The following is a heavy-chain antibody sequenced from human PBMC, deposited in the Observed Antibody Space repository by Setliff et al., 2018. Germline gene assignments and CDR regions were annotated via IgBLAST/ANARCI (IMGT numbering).Heavy chain of an antibody. Sequence: GSLRLSCAASGFTFSIYWMTWVRQAPGKGLEWVANIKQDGTKQYYVDSVKGRFTISRDNAKNSLYLQMNSLRAEDTAVYYCAKYYSDNSGPRGAFDYWGQGILVTVS. D-gene: IGHD3-22*01. V-gene: IGHV3-7*01. J-gene: IGHJ4*02. CDR3: AKYYSDNSGPRGAFDY. CDR2: IKQDGTKQ. CDR1: GFTFSIYW.